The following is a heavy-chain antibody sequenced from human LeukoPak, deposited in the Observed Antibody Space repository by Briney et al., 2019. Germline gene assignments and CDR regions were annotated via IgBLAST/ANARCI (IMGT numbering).Heavy chain of an antibody. CDR2: IWYDGSDK. Sequence: GGSLRLSFAASGFTFNTYGMHWVRQAPGRGLEWVAVIWYDGSDKYYAESVKGRFTISRDNSKNTLSLQMNSLRVEDTAMYYCAKGVGRTSGRNPDYWGQGTLVPVSS. CDR3: AKGVGRTSGRNPDY. J-gene: IGHJ4*02. CDR1: GFTFNTYG. D-gene: IGHD1-1*01. V-gene: IGHV3-33*06.